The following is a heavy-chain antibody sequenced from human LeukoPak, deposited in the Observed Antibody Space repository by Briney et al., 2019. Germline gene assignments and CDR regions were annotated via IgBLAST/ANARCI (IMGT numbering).Heavy chain of an antibody. CDR3: TSISSSSFDY. J-gene: IGHJ4*02. D-gene: IGHD6-6*01. CDR2: IRSKAYGGTT. Sequence: GGSLRLSCTASGFTFGDYAMSWVRQAPGKGLEWVGFIRSKAYGGTTEYAASVEGRFTISRDDSKSIAYLQMNSLKTEDTAVYYCTSISSSSFDYWGQGTLVTVSS. CDR1: GFTFGDYA. V-gene: IGHV3-49*04.